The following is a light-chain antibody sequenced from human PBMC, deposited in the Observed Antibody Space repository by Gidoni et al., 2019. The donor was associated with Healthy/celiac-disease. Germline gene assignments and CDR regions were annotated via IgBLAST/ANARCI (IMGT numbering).Light chain of an antibody. CDR2: DAS. J-gene: IGKJ1*01. V-gene: IGKV3-11*01. CDR1: QSVSSY. CDR3: QQRSNWPSWT. Sequence: EIVLTQSPAPLSLSPGERATLSCRARQSVSSYLAWYQQKPGQAPRLLIYDASNRATGIPARFSGSGSGTDFTLTISSLEPEDFAVYYCQQRSNWPSWTFGQGTKVEIK.